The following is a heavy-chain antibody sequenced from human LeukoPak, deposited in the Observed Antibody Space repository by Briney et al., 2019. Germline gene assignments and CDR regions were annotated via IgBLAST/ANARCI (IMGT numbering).Heavy chain of an antibody. CDR1: GGSISSGGYS. Sequence: SETLSLTCAVSGGSISSGGYSWSWIRQPPGKGREWIGYIYHSGSTYYNPSLKSRVTISVDRSKDQFSLKLSSVTAADTAVYYCARVARGVAAPYFDYWGRGTLVTVSS. V-gene: IGHV4-30-2*01. CDR3: ARVARGVAAPYFDY. D-gene: IGHD6-6*01. CDR2: IYHSGST. J-gene: IGHJ4*02.